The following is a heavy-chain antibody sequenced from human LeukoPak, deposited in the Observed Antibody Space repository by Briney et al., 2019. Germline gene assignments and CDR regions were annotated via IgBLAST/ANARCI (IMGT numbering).Heavy chain of an antibody. J-gene: IGHJ5*02. Sequence: PSETLSLTCTVSGDSIIISTYYWAWIRQPPGKGLEWIGSIYHSGSTYYNSSLKSRVSISVDTSKNQFSLKLGSVTAADTAVYLCARHPPPGEYSWFDPWGQGTLVTVSS. V-gene: IGHV4-39*01. CDR1: GDSIIISTYY. D-gene: IGHD3-10*01. CDR3: ARHPPPGEYSWFDP. CDR2: IYHSGST.